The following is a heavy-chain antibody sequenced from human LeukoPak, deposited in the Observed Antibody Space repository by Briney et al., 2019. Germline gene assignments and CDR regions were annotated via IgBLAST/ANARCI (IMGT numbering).Heavy chain of an antibody. CDR3: ARGPFTMVRENWFDP. V-gene: IGHV1-69*02. J-gene: IGHJ5*02. CDR2: IIPILGIA. CDR1: GGTFSSYT. Sequence: ASVKVSCKASGGTFSSYTISWVRQAPGQGLEWMGRIIPILGIANYAQKFQGRVTITADKPTSTAYMELSSLRSEDTAVYYCARGPFTMVRENWFDPWGQGTLVTVSS. D-gene: IGHD3-10*01.